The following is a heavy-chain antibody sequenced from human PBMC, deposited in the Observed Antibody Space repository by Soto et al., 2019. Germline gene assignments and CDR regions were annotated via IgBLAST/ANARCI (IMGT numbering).Heavy chain of an antibody. CDR1: GFTFSSYG. CDR2: IWYDGSNK. V-gene: IGHV3-33*01. J-gene: IGHJ6*02. CDR3: ARGTYYGMDV. Sequence: GGSLRLSCAASGFTFSSYGMHWVRQAPGKGLEWLAVIWYDGSNKYYADSVKGRFTISRDNSKNTLYLQMNSLRAEDTAVYYCARGTYYGMDVWGQGATVTVSS.